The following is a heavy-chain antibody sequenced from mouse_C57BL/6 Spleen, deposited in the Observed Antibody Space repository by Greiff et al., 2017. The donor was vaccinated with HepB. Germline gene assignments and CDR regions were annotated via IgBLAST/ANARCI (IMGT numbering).Heavy chain of an antibody. CDR1: GYSFTGYY. V-gene: IGHV1-42*01. Sequence: EVKLQESGPELVKPGASVKISCKASGYSFTGYYMNWVKQSPEKSLEWIGEINPSTGGTTYNQKFKAKATLTVDKSSSTAYMQLKSLTSEDSAVYYCARSGTDYAMDYWGQGTSVTVSS. CDR3: ARSGTDYAMDY. CDR2: INPSTGGT. J-gene: IGHJ4*01. D-gene: IGHD3-2*02.